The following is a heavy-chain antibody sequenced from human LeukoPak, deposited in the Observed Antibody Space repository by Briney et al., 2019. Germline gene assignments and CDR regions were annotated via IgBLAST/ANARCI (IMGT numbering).Heavy chain of an antibody. CDR3: ARDALGAAAADDPLDI. CDR1: GYTFTNYD. V-gene: IGHV1-8*01. CDR2: MNPNSGST. Sequence: GASVKVSCKASGYTFTNYDFNWMRQATGQGLEWMGWMNPNSGSTGYAQKFQGRVTMTRDTSISTAYMELSSLTSEDTAVYYCARDALGAAAADDPLDIWGQGTTVTVSS. J-gene: IGHJ3*02. D-gene: IGHD6-13*01.